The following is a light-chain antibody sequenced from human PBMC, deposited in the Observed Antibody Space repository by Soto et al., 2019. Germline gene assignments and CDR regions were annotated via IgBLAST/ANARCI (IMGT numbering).Light chain of an antibody. Sequence: EFVLTHSPGTLSLSPGERATLSCRASQTVRNNYLAWYQQKPGQAPKLLIYDASSRATGIPDRFSGGGSGTDFILTISRLEPEDFAVYYCQQFSSYPLTFGGGTKVDI. V-gene: IGKV3-20*01. J-gene: IGKJ4*01. CDR2: DAS. CDR1: QTVRNNY. CDR3: QQFSSYPLT.